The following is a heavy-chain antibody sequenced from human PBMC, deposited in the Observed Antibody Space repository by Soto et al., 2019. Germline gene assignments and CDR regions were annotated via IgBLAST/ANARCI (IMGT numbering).Heavy chain of an antibody. Sequence: QVQLVQSGAEVKKPGSSVKVSCKASGGTFSSYTISWVRQAPGQGLEWMGRIIPILGIANYAQKFQGRVTITADKSTSTAYMKLSSLRSEDTAVYYCARHYGDYNGGYWGQGTLLTVSS. CDR3: ARHYGDYNGGY. J-gene: IGHJ4*02. CDR1: GGTFSSYT. V-gene: IGHV1-69*02. CDR2: IIPILGIA. D-gene: IGHD4-17*01.